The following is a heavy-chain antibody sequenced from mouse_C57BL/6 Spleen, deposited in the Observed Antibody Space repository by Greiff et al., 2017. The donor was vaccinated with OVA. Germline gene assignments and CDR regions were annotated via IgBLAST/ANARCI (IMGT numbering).Heavy chain of an antibody. Sequence: EVKLVESGEGLVKPGGSLKLSCAASGFTFSSYAMSWVRQTPEKRLEWVAYISSGGDYIYYADTVKGRFTISRDNARNTLYLQMSSLKSEDTAMYYCTRVHVSEAWFAYWGQGTLVTVSA. CDR3: TRVHVSEAWFAY. V-gene: IGHV5-9-1*02. CDR2: ISSGGDYI. J-gene: IGHJ3*01. CDR1: GFTFSSYA.